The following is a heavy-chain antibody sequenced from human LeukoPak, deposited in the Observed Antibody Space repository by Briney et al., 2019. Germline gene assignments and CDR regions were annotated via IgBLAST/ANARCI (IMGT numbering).Heavy chain of an antibody. CDR3: ARYFHGKHWNYYFDY. CDR1: GGSVSTSNYY. V-gene: IGHV4-39*07. D-gene: IGHD1-7*01. J-gene: IGHJ4*02. Sequence: SKTLSLTCTVSGGSVSTSNYYWIWIRQPPGKGLEWIGSISYSGSTFYNPSLKSRVTISVGTSKNQFSLKLSSVTAADTAVYYCARYFHGKHWNYYFDYWGQGTLVTVSS. CDR2: ISYSGST.